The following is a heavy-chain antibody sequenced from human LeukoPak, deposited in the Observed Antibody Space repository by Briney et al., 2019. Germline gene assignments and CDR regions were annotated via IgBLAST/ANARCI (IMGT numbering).Heavy chain of an antibody. J-gene: IGHJ3*02. CDR3: ARVNRYYYDSSGYSDAFDI. Sequence: GGSLRLSCAASGFTFDDYAMHWVRQASGKGLEWVSGISWNSGSIGYADSVKGRFTISRDNAKNSLYLQMNSLRAEDTAVYYCARVNRYYYDSSGYSDAFDIWGQGTMATVSS. CDR1: GFTFDDYA. D-gene: IGHD3-22*01. V-gene: IGHV3-9*01. CDR2: ISWNSGSI.